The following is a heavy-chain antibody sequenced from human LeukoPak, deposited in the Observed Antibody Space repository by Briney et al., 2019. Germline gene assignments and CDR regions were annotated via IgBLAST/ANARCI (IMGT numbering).Heavy chain of an antibody. CDR1: GFAFSTYS. CDR3: ARDRSSDAFDI. Sequence: LSGGSLRLSCAASGFAFSTYSMHWVRQAPGKGLEWLALISSDGSNENFADSVKGRFTISRDNSKNTLYLQMNSLRAEDTAVYYCARDRSSDAFDIWGQGTMVTVSS. D-gene: IGHD6-6*01. CDR2: ISSDGSNE. V-gene: IGHV3-30*07. J-gene: IGHJ3*02.